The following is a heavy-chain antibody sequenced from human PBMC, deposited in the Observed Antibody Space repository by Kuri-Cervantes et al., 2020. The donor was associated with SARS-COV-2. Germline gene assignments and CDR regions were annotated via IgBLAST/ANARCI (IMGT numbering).Heavy chain of an antibody. CDR3: ARVGPLRYSSSWEHDY. CDR1: GYTFTVYG. J-gene: IGHJ4*02. D-gene: IGHD6-13*01. V-gene: IGHV1-18*01. Sequence: ASVKVSCKASGYTFTVYGVTWVRQAPGQGPEWMGWISAHDGNTKYSQKFQGRITMTTDISTNTAYMELSRLRSDDTAVYYCARVGPLRYSSSWEHDYWGQGTLVTVSS. CDR2: ISAHDGNT.